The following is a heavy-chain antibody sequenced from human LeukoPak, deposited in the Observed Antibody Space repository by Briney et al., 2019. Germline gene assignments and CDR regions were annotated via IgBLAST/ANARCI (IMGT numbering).Heavy chain of an antibody. J-gene: IGHJ4*02. CDR1: GYNFTDCY. CDR3: ARGADGNWGY. Sequence: GASVKVSCKASGYNFTDCYMHWVRQAPGQGLEWMGWINTKNGDTSYAHKFQGRVTMTRDTSVSTAYMEMRRLTSDDTAVYYCARGADGNWGYWGQGTLVAVSS. V-gene: IGHV1-2*02. CDR2: INTKNGDT. D-gene: IGHD7-27*01.